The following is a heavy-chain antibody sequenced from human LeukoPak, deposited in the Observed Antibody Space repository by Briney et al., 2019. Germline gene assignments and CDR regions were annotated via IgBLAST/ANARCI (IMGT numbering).Heavy chain of an antibody. J-gene: IGHJ4*02. Sequence: GGSLRLSCAASGFTFSSYSMNWVRQAPGKGLEWVSSISSSSSYIYYADSVKGRFTISRDNAKNSLYLQMNSLRAEDTAVYYCARWGYASYYYDSSGFAYWGQGTLVTVSS. CDR1: GFTFSSYS. V-gene: IGHV3-21*01. D-gene: IGHD3-22*01. CDR2: ISSSSSYI. CDR3: ARWGYASYYYDSSGFAY.